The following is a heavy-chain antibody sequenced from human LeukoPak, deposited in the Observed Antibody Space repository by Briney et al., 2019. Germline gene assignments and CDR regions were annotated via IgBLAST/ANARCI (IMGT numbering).Heavy chain of an antibody. J-gene: IGHJ4*02. CDR3: ARVSGQLAVFYFDY. CDR1: GYTFTGYY. CDR2: INPNSGGT. D-gene: IGHD1-1*01. Sequence: ASVKVSCKASGYTFTGYYMHWVRQAPGQGLEWMGWINPNSGGTNYAQKFQGRVTVTRDTSISTAYMELSRLRSDDAAVYYCARVSGQLAVFYFDYWGQGTLVT. V-gene: IGHV1-2*02.